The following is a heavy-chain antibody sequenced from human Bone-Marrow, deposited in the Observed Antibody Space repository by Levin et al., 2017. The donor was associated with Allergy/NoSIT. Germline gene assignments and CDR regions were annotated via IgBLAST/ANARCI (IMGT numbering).Heavy chain of an antibody. D-gene: IGHD6-19*01. J-gene: IGHJ6*03. Sequence: GGSLRLSCSASGLAFSSYDIHWVRRAPGKGLEHVSAISSAGDKTYYADSVKGRFTISRDNSRNTLRLQMSSLRIEDTAVYYCVPGRQWLDLYTDVWGRGTTVTVSS. CDR2: ISSAGDKT. V-gene: IGHV3-64D*06. CDR1: GLAFSSYD. CDR3: VPGRQWLDLYTDV.